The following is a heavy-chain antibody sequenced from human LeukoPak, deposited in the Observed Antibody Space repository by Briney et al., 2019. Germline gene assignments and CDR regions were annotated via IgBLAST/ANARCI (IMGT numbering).Heavy chain of an antibody. J-gene: IGHJ3*02. V-gene: IGHV1-46*01. Sequence: AASVTVSFKASGYTFTSYYMHWVRQAPGQGLEWMGIINPSGGSTSYAQKFQGRVTMTRDTSTSTVYMELSSLRSGDTAVYYCARTLGITMIVVVTSERDAFDIWGQGTMVTVSS. CDR3: ARTLGITMIVVVTSERDAFDI. CDR2: INPSGGST. D-gene: IGHD3-22*01. CDR1: GYTFTSYY.